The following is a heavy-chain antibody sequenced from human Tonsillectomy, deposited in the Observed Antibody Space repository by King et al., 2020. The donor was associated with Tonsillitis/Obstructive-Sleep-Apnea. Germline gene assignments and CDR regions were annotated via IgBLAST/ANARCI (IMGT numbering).Heavy chain of an antibody. D-gene: IGHD2-2*01. J-gene: IGHJ6*03. CDR3: ARQGRESYRGDYYYFMDV. CDR1: GGSISSNSYY. V-gene: IGHV4-39*01. CDR2: IYYSGIT. Sequence: QLQESGPGLVKPSETLSLTCGVSGGSISSNSYYWGWIRQPPGKGLEWIGSIYYSGITYYNPSLESRVAISVDTSKNQFSLKLSSVTAADTAVYYCARQGRESYRGDYYYFMDVWGKGTTVTVSS.